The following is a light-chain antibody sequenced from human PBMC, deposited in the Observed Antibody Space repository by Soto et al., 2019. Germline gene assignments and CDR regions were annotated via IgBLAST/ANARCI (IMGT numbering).Light chain of an antibody. CDR1: GGDVGGFTY. J-gene: IGLJ3*02. Sequence: QSALTQPRSVSGSPGQSVTISCSASGGDVGGFTYVSWYQQHPGKAPKLLIYDDSQRPSGVPDRLSGSKSGYTASLTISGLQAEDEADYYCCSYVGSDSWVFGGGTKVTVL. V-gene: IGLV2-11*01. CDR3: CSYVGSDSWV. CDR2: DDS.